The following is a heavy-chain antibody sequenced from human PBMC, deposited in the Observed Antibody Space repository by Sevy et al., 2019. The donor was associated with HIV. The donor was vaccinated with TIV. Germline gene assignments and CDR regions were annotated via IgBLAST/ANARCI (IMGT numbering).Heavy chain of an antibody. Sequence: GESLKISCAASGFHFSIYSMSWVRQAPGKGLEWVSTLSFGCGKINYADSVKGRFTISRDNSKSSVYLQMNNMRVEDTAVYYCAREGCTKPHDYWGQGTLVTVSS. J-gene: IGHJ4*02. CDR3: AREGCTKPHDY. V-gene: IGHV3-23*01. D-gene: IGHD2-8*01. CDR1: GFHFSIYS. CDR2: LSFGCGKI.